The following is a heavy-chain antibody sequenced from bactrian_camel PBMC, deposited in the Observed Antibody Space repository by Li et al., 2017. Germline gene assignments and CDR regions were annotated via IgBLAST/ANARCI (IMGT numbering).Heavy chain of an antibody. Sequence: HVQLVESGGGSVQAGGSLRLSCVVSVYTYSDRCIGWFRQAPGKEYEGVATIDSDGRTTYEDAVKGRFTISRDNAKNTLYLQMNSLKTEDTAVYYCATGFDDSSSNYRGQGTQVTVS. CDR2: IDSDGRT. D-gene: IGHD6*01. V-gene: IGHV3S53*01. CDR1: VYTYSDRC. CDR3: ATGFDDSSSNY. J-gene: IGHJ4*01.